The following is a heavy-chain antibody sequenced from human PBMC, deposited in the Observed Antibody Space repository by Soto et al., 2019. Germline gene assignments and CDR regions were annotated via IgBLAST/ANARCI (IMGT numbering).Heavy chain of an antibody. V-gene: IGHV4-39*07. CDR2: INHSGST. CDR1: GGSISSSSYY. CDR3: ARVPGP. D-gene: IGHD3-10*01. J-gene: IGHJ5*02. Sequence: SETLSLTCTVSGGSISSSSYYWSWIRQPPGKGLEWIGEINHSGSTNYNPSLKSRVTISVDRSKNQFSLKLSSVTAADTAVYYCARVPGPWGQGTLVTVSS.